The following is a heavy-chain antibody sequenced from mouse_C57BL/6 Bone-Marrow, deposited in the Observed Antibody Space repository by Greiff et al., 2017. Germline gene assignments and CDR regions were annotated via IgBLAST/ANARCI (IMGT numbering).Heavy chain of an antibody. CDR1: GYTFTSYW. Sequence: QVQLQQPGAELVRPGSSVKLSCKASGYTFTSYWMHWVKQRPIQGLEWIGNIDPSDSETHYNQKFKDKATLTVDKSSSTAYMQLSSLTSEDSAVYYCARTLLYGYDAYYAMDYWGQGTSVTVSS. J-gene: IGHJ4*01. V-gene: IGHV1-52*01. D-gene: IGHD2-2*01. CDR3: ARTLLYGYDAYYAMDY. CDR2: IDPSDSET.